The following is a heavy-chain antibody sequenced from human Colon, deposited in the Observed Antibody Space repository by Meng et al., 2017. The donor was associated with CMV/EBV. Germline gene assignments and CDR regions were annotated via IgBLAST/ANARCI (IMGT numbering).Heavy chain of an antibody. CDR1: GFTFSNYA. J-gene: IGHJ4*02. V-gene: IGHV3-23*01. CDR2: ISANGGGT. Sequence: GESLKISCAASGFTFSNYAMSWVRQAPGKGLEWVSSISANGGGTWYADSMKGRFTISRDNSRNTLYLQMNSLRAEDTAIYYCAKDLTWGAARPFSHFDSWGQGTLVTVSS. CDR3: AKDLTWGAARPFSHFDS. D-gene: IGHD6-6*01.